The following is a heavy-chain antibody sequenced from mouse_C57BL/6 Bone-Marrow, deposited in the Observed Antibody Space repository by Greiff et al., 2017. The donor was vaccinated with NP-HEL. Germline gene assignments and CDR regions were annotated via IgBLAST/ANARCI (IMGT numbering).Heavy chain of an antibody. CDR3: ARHPIYYDFYFDV. V-gene: IGHV5-12*01. CDR1: GFTFSDYY. J-gene: IGHJ1*03. D-gene: IGHD2-4*01. CDR2: ISNGGGST. Sequence: EVKLVESGGGLVQPGGSLKLSCAASGFTFSDYYMYWVRQTPEKRLEWVAYISNGGGSTYYPDTVKGRFTISRDNAKNTLYLQMSRLKSEDTAMYYCARHPIYYDFYFDVWGTGTTVTVSS.